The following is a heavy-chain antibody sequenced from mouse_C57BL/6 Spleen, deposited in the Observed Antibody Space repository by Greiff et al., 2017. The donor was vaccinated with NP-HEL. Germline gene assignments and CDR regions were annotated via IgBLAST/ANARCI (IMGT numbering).Heavy chain of an antibody. CDR3: ARYCSSYWYFDV. V-gene: IGHV7-3*01. Sequence: EVQGVESGGGLVQPGGSLSLSCAASGFTFTDYYMSWVRQPPGKALEWLGFIRNKANGYTTEYSASVKGRFTISRDNSQSILYHQMNALRAEDSATYYCARYCSSYWYFDVWGTGTTVTVSS. D-gene: IGHD1-1*01. CDR2: IRNKANGYTT. CDR1: GFTFTDYY. J-gene: IGHJ1*03.